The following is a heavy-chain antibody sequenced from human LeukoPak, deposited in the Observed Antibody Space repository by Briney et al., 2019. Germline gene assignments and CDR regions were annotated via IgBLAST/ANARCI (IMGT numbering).Heavy chain of an antibody. V-gene: IGHV4-34*01. CDR2: INHSGST. D-gene: IGHD3-22*01. J-gene: IGHJ3*02. CDR3: ARGHYDSSGYLDAFDI. CDR1: GGSFSGYY. Sequence: SETLSLTCAVYGGSFSGYYWSWIRQPPGKGLEWIGEINHSGSTNYNPSLKSRVTISVDTSKNQFSLKLNSVTAADTAVYYCARGHYDSSGYLDAFDIWGQGTMVTVSS.